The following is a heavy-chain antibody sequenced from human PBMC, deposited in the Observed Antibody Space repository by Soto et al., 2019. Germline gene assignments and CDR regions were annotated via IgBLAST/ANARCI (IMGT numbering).Heavy chain of an antibody. V-gene: IGHV4-34*01. Sequence: SETLSDTYSVYGGSFSGYYWSWSRQPPGKGLEWIGEINHSGSTNYNPSLKSRVTISVDTSKNQFSLKLSPVSAADAAGYYCARRRPIPMFGVVIRSPNRGYDWFILRGHRTLGTGSS. J-gene: IGHJ5*02. CDR2: INHSGST. CDR1: GGSFSGYY. D-gene: IGHD3-3*01. CDR3: ARRRPIPMFGVVIRSPNRGYDWFIL.